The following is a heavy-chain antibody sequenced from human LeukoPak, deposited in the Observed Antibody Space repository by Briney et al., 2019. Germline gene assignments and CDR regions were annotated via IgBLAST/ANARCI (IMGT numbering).Heavy chain of an antibody. D-gene: IGHD3-22*01. Sequence: PSETLSLTCAVYGGSFSGYYWSWIRQPPGKGLEWMGSIYYSGSTYYNPSLKSRVTISVDTSKNQFSLKLSSVTAADTAVYYCARVPMMEGAFDIWGQGTMVTVSS. CDR3: ARVPMMEGAFDI. CDR2: IYYSGST. CDR1: GGSFSGYY. J-gene: IGHJ3*02. V-gene: IGHV4-34*01.